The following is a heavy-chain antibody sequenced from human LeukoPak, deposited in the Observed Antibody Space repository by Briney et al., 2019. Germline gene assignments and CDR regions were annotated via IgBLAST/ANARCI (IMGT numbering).Heavy chain of an antibody. CDR3: ARVVQAGLHYYDSSGYDY. CDR2: IYHSGST. Sequence: PSQTLSLTCTVSGGSISSGGYYWSWIRQPPGKGLEWIGYIYHSGSTYYNPSLKSRVTISVDTSKNQFSLKLSSVTAADTAVYYCARVVQAGLHYYDSSGYDYWGQGTLVTVSS. D-gene: IGHD3-22*01. V-gene: IGHV4-30-2*01. J-gene: IGHJ4*02. CDR1: GGSISSGGYY.